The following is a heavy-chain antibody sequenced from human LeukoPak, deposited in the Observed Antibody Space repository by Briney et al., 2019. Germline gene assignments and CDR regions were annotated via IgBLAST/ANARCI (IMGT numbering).Heavy chain of an antibody. Sequence: SETLSLTCTASGGSISSYYWSWIRQPPGKGLEWIGYIYYSGSTTYNPYLKSRVTISVDTSQSQFSLKLNSVTAADTAVYYCARYFYYNSGSYNWFDPWGQGTLVIVSS. D-gene: IGHD3-10*01. J-gene: IGHJ5*02. V-gene: IGHV4-59*08. CDR3: ARYFYYNSGSYNWFDP. CDR1: GGSISSYY. CDR2: IYYSGST.